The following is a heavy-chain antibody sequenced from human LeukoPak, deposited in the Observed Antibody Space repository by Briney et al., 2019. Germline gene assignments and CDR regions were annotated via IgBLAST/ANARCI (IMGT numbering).Heavy chain of an antibody. Sequence: GGSLRLSCAASGFTFSDYYMHWVRQTPGTGLEWVAVMSYDENTKYYADSVKGRFTISRDNSKNTLFLQMNSLRPEDTAVYSCARDDQSVTMGRGQVYYYYYGMDVWGQGTTVTVSS. D-gene: IGHD3-10*01. CDR3: ARDDQSVTMGRGQVYYYYYGMDV. V-gene: IGHV3-30-3*01. CDR2: MSYDENTK. J-gene: IGHJ6*02. CDR1: GFTFSDYY.